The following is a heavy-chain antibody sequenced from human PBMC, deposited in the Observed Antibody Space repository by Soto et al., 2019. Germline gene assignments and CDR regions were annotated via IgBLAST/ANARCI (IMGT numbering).Heavy chain of an antibody. V-gene: IGHV4-38-2*02. J-gene: IGHJ5*02. Sequence: PSETLSLTCAVSSYSISSGYYWGWIRQPPGKGLEWIGSVFYDGSTYSNPSLQSRVTISVDTSKNQFSLNLSSVTAADTAVYYCARDSSSLDPWGQGTLVTVYS. D-gene: IGHD6-13*01. CDR2: VFYDGST. CDR1: SYSISSGYY. CDR3: ARDSSSLDP.